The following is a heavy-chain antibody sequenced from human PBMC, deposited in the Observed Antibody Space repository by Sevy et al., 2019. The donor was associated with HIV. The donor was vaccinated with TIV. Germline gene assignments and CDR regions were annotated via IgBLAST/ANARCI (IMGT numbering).Heavy chain of an antibody. CDR2: MRQDGREK. J-gene: IGHJ4*02. CDR1: GFSFSDYW. CDR3: ARGVFGSGSRLGLGY. D-gene: IGHD3-10*01. Sequence: GGSLRLSCEASGFSFSDYWMTWVRQAPGKGLEWVANMRQDGREKYYVVSVKGRFTISRDNAKNSLYLQMNSLGAEDTAVYYCARGVFGSGSRLGLGYWGQGTLVTVS. V-gene: IGHV3-7*03.